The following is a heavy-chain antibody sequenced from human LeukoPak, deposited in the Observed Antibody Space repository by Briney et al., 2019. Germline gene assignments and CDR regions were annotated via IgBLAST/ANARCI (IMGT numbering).Heavy chain of an antibody. CDR2: ITNDGNYE. J-gene: IGHJ6*02. CDR1: GFTFSTYG. CDR3: ARDSITGDNSLDF. V-gene: IGHV3-33*01. D-gene: IGHD7-27*01. Sequence: PGRSLRLSCAASGFTFSTYGMHWVRQAPGKGLEGVAVITNDGNYEKYADAVRGRFTISRDNSKNTLYLQMNSLSAEDTAVYYCARDSITGDNSLDFWGQGTTVTVSS.